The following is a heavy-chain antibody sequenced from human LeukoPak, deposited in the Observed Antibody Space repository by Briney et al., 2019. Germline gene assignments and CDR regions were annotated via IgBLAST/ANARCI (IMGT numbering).Heavy chain of an antibody. CDR2: IYYSGST. J-gene: IGHJ3*02. V-gene: IGHV4-59*01. Sequence: SETLSLTCTVSGGSISSYYWSWIRQPPGKGLEWIGYIYYSGSTNYNPSLKSRVTISVDTSKNQFSLKLSSVTAADTAVYYCARWGNDAFDIWGQGTMVTVSS. CDR3: ARWGNDAFDI. D-gene: IGHD7-27*01. CDR1: GGSISSYY.